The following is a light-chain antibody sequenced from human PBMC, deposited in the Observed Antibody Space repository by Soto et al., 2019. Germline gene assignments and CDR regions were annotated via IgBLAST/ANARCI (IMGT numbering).Light chain of an antibody. J-gene: IGLJ1*01. CDR3: SSYTSRSTLV. CDR1: SSDVGGYNY. CDR2: EVS. V-gene: IGLV2-14*01. Sequence: SVLTQPASVSGSPGQSITISCTGTSSDVGGYNYVSWYQQHPGKAPKLMIYEVSNRPSGVSNRFSGSKSGNTASLTISGLQAEDEADYYCSSYTSRSTLVFGTGTKVT.